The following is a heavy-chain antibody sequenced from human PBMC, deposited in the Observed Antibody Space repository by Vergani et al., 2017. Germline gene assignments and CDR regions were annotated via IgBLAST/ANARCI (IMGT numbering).Heavy chain of an antibody. V-gene: IGHV3-43D*03. Sequence: EVQLVESGGVVVQPGGSLRLSCAASGFTFDAYAMHWVRQTPGKGLEWVSLISWDGGNTYYADSVKGRFTISRDNSKNSLYLQMNSLRTENTALYYCAKDSHYGPVSPPGIPTYFNSWGKGTLVTVSS. CDR3: AKDSHYGPVSPPGIPTYFNS. D-gene: IGHD3-10*01. CDR1: GFTFDAYA. J-gene: IGHJ4*02. CDR2: ISWDGGNT.